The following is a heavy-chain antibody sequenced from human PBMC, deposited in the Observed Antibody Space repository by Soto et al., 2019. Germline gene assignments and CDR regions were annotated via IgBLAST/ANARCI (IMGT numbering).Heavy chain of an antibody. V-gene: IGHV3-21*06. D-gene: IGHD2-2*01. CDR2: ISSSTSYV. J-gene: IGHJ5*01. Sequence: GGSLRLSCAASGFTFSRYGMNWLRQAPGKGLEWVASISSSTSYVYYADSVKGRFSTSRDNAKNILYLEMYARRTEDTAVYYCARDPSEGRVGNWFESWGQGTLVTVSS. CDR3: ARDPSEGRVGNWFES. CDR1: GFTFSRYG.